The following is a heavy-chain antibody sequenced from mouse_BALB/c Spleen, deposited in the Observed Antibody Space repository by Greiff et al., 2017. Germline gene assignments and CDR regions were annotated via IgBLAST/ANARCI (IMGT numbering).Heavy chain of an antibody. CDR2: ISTYYGDA. CDR1: GYTFTDYA. D-gene: IGHD4-1*01. J-gene: IGHJ2*01. CDR3: ARGETGTGYFDY. Sequence: VQLQQSGAELVRPGVSVKISCKGSGYTFTDYAMHWVKQSHAKSLEWIGVISTYYGDASYNQKFKGKATMTVDKSSSTAYMELARLTSEDSAIYYCARGETGTGYFDYWGQGTTLTVSS. V-gene: IGHV1S137*01.